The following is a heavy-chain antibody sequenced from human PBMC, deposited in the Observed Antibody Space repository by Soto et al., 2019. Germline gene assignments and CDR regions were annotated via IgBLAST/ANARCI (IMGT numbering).Heavy chain of an antibody. CDR1: GGSISSNY. D-gene: IGHD6-13*01. V-gene: IGHV4-59*01. CDR2: VYNSGST. J-gene: IGHJ4*02. Sequence: PSETLSLTCTVSGGSISSNYWTWIRQPPGKGLEWIGYVYNSGSTNYNPSLKSRVTISEDTSRSQFSLKVNSMTAADTAVYYCARYRREAVAGYTLDNWGQGILVTVSS. CDR3: ARYRREAVAGYTLDN.